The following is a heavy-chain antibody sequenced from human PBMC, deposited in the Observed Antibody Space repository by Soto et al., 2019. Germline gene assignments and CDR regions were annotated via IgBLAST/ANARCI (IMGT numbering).Heavy chain of an antibody. D-gene: IGHD2-15*01. CDR1: GGSISSSSYY. V-gene: IGHV4-39*01. CDR3: ASLVDCSGGSCSDFDY. J-gene: IGHJ4*02. Sequence: QLQLQESGPGLVKPSETLSLTCTVSGGSISSSSYYWGWIRQPPGKGLEWIGSIYYSGSTYYNPSLRSRVTMSVDTAKNQFSLKLSSVTAADTAVYYCASLVDCSGGSCSDFDYWGQGTLVTVSS. CDR2: IYYSGST.